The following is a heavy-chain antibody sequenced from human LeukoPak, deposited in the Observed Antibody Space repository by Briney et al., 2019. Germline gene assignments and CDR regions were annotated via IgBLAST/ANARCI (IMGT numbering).Heavy chain of an antibody. CDR2: IYYSGST. CDR3: ARGYSGYVYYYYYGMDV. D-gene: IGHD5-12*01. V-gene: IGHV4-31*03. Sequence: PSQTLSLTCTVSGGSISSGGYYWSWIRQHPGKGLEWIGYIYYSGSTYYNPSLKSRVTISVDTSKNQFSLKLSSVTAADTAVYYCARGYSGYVYYYYYGMDVWGQGTTVTVSS. J-gene: IGHJ6*02. CDR1: GGSISSGGYY.